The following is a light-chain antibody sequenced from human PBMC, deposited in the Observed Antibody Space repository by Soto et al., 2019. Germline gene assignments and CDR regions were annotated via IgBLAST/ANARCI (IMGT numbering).Light chain of an antibody. CDR3: ATWDSNFPV. J-gene: IGLJ2*01. Sequence: QAVVTQSSSASASLGSSVKLTCTLSSGHSSYIIAWHQQQPGKAPRYLMKLEGSGSYNKGSGVPDRFSGSSSGADRYLTISNLQSEDEADYYCATWDSNFPVFGGGTKLTVL. CDR1: SGHSSYI. CDR2: LEGSGSY. V-gene: IGLV4-60*03.